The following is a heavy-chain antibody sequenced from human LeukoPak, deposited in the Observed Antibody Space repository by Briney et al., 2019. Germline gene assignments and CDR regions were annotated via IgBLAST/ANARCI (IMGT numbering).Heavy chain of an antibody. D-gene: IGHD6-19*01. CDR3: ARAVAGLYFDY. J-gene: IGHJ4*02. Sequence: PGGSLRLSCAVSGFIVSRNDMTWVRQAPGKGLEWVSLLYSDGKTFYADSVKGRFTISRDNSKNTLNLQMNSLRADDTAVYYCARAVAGLYFDYWGQGTLATVSS. CDR1: GFIVSRND. V-gene: IGHV3-53*01. CDR2: LYSDGKT.